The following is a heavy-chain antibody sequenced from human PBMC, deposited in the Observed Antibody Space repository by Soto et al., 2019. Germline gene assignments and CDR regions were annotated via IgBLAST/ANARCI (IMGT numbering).Heavy chain of an antibody. CDR3: ARPRHDTAMADGYYYGMDV. CDR2: IIPIFGTA. V-gene: IGHV1-69*13. J-gene: IGHJ6*04. CDR1: VGTFSSYA. D-gene: IGHD5-18*01. Sequence: SVKVSCKASVGTFSSYAISWVRQAPGQGLEWMGGIIPIFGTANYAQKFQGRVTITADESTSTAYMELSSLRSEDTAVYYCARPRHDTAMADGYYYGMDVWGKGTTVTVS.